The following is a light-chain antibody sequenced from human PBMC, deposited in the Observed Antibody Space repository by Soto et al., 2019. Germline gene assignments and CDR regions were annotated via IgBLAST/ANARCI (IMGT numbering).Light chain of an antibody. Sequence: QSVLTQPPSASGTPGQRVTISCSGSNSNIGINTVSWYQQVPGTAPRVLIYADTLRPPGVPDRVSGSKSGTSASLAISRLQSEDEAAYYCAAWDDTLNGRYVFGTGTKLTVL. J-gene: IGLJ1*01. CDR2: ADT. V-gene: IGLV1-44*01. CDR3: AAWDDTLNGRYV. CDR1: NSNIGINT.